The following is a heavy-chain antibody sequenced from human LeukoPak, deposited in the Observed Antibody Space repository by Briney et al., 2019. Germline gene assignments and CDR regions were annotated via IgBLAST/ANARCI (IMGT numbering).Heavy chain of an antibody. CDR2: ISGGSGTTSYT. CDR1: GFTFSSSA. V-gene: IGHV3-23*01. D-gene: IGHD3-9*01. J-gene: IGHJ4*02. CDR3: TKFYDLLTAYLDY. Sequence: GGSLRLSCAASGFTFSSSAMSWVRQSPGKGLEWVSAISGGSGTTSYTYYADSVRGRFTISRDNSKNTLYLQMNSLRAEDTAVYYRTKFYDLLTAYLDYWGQGTLVTVSS.